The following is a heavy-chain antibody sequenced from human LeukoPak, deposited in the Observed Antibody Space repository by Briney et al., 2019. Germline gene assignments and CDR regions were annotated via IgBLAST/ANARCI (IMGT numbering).Heavy chain of an antibody. CDR3: ARGIPWIQLCPPDY. Sequence: GGSLRLSCAASGFTFSSYSMNWVRQAPGKGLEWVSSISSSSSYIYYADSVKGRFTISRDNAKNSLYLQMNSLRAEDTAVYYCARGIPWIQLCPPDYWGQGTLVTVSS. V-gene: IGHV3-21*01. J-gene: IGHJ4*02. D-gene: IGHD5-18*01. CDR2: ISSSSSYI. CDR1: GFTFSSYS.